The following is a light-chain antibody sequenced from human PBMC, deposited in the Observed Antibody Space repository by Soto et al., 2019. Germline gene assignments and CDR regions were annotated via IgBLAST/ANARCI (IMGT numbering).Light chain of an antibody. CDR1: QRITTY. CDR3: QQTYSTPYT. Sequence: IQMTQSPSSLSASVGDRVTITCWASQRITTYLNWYQQKPGNAPKLLITTSGTLQRGVPSRFTGSGSGTDFTLTITSLQREDFATYFCQQTYSTPYTFGLGTKLEIK. CDR2: TSG. V-gene: IGKV1-39*01. J-gene: IGKJ2*01.